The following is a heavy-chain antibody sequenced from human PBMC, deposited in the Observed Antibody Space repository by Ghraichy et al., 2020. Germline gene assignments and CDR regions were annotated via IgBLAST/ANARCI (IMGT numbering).Heavy chain of an antibody. J-gene: IGHJ4*02. CDR3: ARESGHDIDDYALAY. Sequence: SQTRSLTCSVSNFPIDSGFYWGWIRQPPGKGLEWIGSIYHTGSTYSNPSLKSRVTLSVDTSKNHLSLKLTSVTAADTAIYFCARESGHDIDDYALAYWGPGTLVTVSS. V-gene: IGHV4-38-2*02. CDR1: NFPIDSGFY. D-gene: IGHD4-17*01. CDR2: IYHTGST.